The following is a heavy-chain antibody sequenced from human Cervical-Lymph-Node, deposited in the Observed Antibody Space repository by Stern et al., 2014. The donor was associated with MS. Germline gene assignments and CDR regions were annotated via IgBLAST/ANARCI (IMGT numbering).Heavy chain of an antibody. CDR3: AKESNNGWFDV. CDR2: INPHNGVT. CDR1: GYTFTGYY. Sequence: VQLVQSGAEVKKPGASVKVSCQASGYTFTGYYMHWVRQAPGKRLEWMGWINPHNGVTNYAQKFQAGVTMTRDTSISTAYMELTTLTSDDTAVYYCAKESNNGWFDVWGQGTTVTVSS. V-gene: IGHV1-2*02. D-gene: IGHD1/OR15-1a*01. J-gene: IGHJ6*02.